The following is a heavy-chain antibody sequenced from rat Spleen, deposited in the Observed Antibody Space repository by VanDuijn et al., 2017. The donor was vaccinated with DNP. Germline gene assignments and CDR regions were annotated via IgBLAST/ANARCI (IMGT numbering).Heavy chain of an antibody. CDR3: ARHMGIAAISFDY. CDR1: GFTFSTYD. V-gene: IGHV5-29*01. Sequence: EVQLAESGGGLVQPGRSLKLSCAASGFTFSTYDMAWVRQAPTIGLEWVAALSFDGSSTYYRDSVRGRFTISREDAKSILYLQMDSLRSEDTATYYCARHMGIAAISFDYWGQGVMVTVSS. CDR2: LSFDGSST. D-gene: IGHD1-2*01. J-gene: IGHJ2*01.